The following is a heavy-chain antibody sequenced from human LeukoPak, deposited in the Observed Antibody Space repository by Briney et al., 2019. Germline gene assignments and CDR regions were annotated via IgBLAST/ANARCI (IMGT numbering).Heavy chain of an antibody. V-gene: IGHV4-59*11. CDR2: IYYSGST. CDR1: GGSISSHY. CDR3: ARGGGVTYYDSTGYLWYFDY. J-gene: IGHJ4*02. D-gene: IGHD3-22*01. Sequence: SETLSLTCTVPGGSISSHYWSWIRQPPGKGLEWIGCIYYSGSTKFNPSLKSRVTISVDTSKNQFSLKLSSVTAAGTAVYYCARGGGVTYYDSTGYLWYFDYWGQGTLVIVSS.